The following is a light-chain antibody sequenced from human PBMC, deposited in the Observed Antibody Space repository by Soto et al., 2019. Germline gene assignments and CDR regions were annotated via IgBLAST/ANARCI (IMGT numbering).Light chain of an antibody. CDR1: QSISSW. CDR2: KAS. J-gene: IGKJ1*01. Sequence: DIQMTQSPSTLSASVVDRATITCLASQSISSWLAWYQQKPGKAPKLLIYKASSLESGVPSRFSGSGSGTEFTLTISSLQPDDFATYYCQQYNSYSPWTFGQGTKVDI. CDR3: QQYNSYSPWT. V-gene: IGKV1-5*03.